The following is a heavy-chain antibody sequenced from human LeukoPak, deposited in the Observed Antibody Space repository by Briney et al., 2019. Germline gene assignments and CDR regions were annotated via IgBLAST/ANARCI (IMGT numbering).Heavy chain of an antibody. CDR1: GFTFSSYG. CDR3: AKLGYCTIANWHDYFDK. V-gene: IGHV3-23*01. CDR2: ISGGGGHI. J-gene: IGHJ4*02. D-gene: IGHD2-8*01. Sequence: PGGSLRLFCAVSGFTFSSYGISWVRQAPGKGLEWVSTISGGGGHIYYADSVKGRFTISRDNSKNTMYLQLNSLRAEDTAVYYCAKLGYCTIANWHDYFDKCGQGTLVTVSS.